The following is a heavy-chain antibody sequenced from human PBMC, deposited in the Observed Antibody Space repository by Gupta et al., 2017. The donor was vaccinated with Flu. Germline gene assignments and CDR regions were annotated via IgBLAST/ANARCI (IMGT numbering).Heavy chain of an antibody. D-gene: IGHD3-16*01. CDR1: GFTVSSNY. V-gene: IGHV3-66*02. J-gene: IGHJ5*02. Sequence: EVQLVESGGGLVQPGGSLRLSCAASGFTVSSNYMSWVRQAPGKGLEWVSVIYSGGSTYYADSVKGRFTISRDNSKNTLYLQMNSLRAEDTAVYYCARDLGRPRRGYNWFDPWGQGTLVTVSS. CDR2: IYSGGST. CDR3: ARDLGRPRRGYNWFDP.